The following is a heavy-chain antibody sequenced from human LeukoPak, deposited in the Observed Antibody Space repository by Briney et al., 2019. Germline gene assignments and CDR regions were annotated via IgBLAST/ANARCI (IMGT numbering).Heavy chain of an antibody. CDR2: IYTSGST. CDR1: GGSISSYY. D-gene: IGHD3-3*01. Sequence: SETLSLTCTVSGGSISSYYWSWIRQPPGKGLEWIGYIYTSGSTNYNPSLKSRVTISVDTSKNQFSLKLSSVTAADTAVYYCARHLEVFGVVHDAFDIWGQGTMVTVSS. V-gene: IGHV4-4*09. J-gene: IGHJ3*02. CDR3: ARHLEVFGVVHDAFDI.